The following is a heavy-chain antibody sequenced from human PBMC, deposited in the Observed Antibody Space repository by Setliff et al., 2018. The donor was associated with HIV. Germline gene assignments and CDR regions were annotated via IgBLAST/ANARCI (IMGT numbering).Heavy chain of an antibody. Sequence: PSETLSLTCTVTGGSISTNNFYWGWIRQPPGKGLEWIGTIYYSGSTYYNPSLKSRVTISTDTSKNQFSLKVRSVTAADTAVYYCARQVTVVGYFETAAGSFNYWGPGTLVTVSS. CDR1: GGSISTNNFY. CDR3: ARQVTVVGYFETAAGSFNY. D-gene: IGHD2-21*01. V-gene: IGHV4-39*01. J-gene: IGHJ4*02. CDR2: IYYSGST.